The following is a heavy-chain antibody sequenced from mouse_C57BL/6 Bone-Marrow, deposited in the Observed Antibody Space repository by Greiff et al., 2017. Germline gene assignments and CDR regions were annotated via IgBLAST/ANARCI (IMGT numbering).Heavy chain of an antibody. J-gene: IGHJ1*03. D-gene: IGHD1-1*01. V-gene: IGHV5-6*01. CDR3: ARQSSYWCFDV. CDR2: ISSGGSYP. CDR1: GFTFSSYG. Sequence: EVKLVESGGDLVKPGGSLKLSCAASGFTFSSYGMSWVRQTPDKRLAWVATISSGGSYPYYPDSVKGRFTISRDNAKNTLYLQMSSLKSEDTAMYYCARQSSYWCFDVWGTGTTVTVSS.